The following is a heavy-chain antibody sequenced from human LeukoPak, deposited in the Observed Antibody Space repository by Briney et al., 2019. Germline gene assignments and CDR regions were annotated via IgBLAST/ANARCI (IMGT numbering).Heavy chain of an antibody. CDR2: ISGSGGNT. CDR3: AKGAGFYDILTDYYFDY. CDR1: GFSFSIFA. D-gene: IGHD3-9*01. Sequence: GGSLRLSCAASGFSFSIFAMSWVRQAPGKGLEWVSAISGSGGNTYYADSVKDRFTFSRDNSKNTLYLQMNSLRGEDTAVYYCAKGAGFYDILTDYYFDYWGQGTLVTVPS. J-gene: IGHJ4*02. V-gene: IGHV3-23*01.